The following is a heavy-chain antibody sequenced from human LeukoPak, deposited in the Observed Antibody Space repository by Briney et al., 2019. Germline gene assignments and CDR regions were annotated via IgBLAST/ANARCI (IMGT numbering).Heavy chain of an antibody. CDR2: IEPGGSGK. J-gene: IGHJ4*02. V-gene: IGHV3-7*01. Sequence: GGSLRLSCEASGFSFKDYWMSWVRQAPGKGLEWVADIEPGGSGKTYVDSVKGRFTISRDNAKQSLFLQMHTVTAEDTAVYYCVTSWIRQQRDHWGQGVLVTVSS. CDR1: GFSFKDYW. D-gene: IGHD5-12*01. CDR3: VTSWIRQQRDH.